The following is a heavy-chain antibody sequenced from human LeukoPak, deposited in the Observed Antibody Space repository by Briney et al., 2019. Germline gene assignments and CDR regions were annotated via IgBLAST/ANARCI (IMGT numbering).Heavy chain of an antibody. CDR1: GYIFTGYY. V-gene: IGHV1-2*02. Sequence: ASVKVSCKASGYIFTGYYMHWVRQAPGQGPEWMGWINPNSGGTNYAQKFQGRVTMTRDTSISAAYMDLSSLRSDDTAVYYCARGGYSGYDYDCWGQGTLVTVSS. D-gene: IGHD5-12*01. J-gene: IGHJ4*02. CDR3: ARGGYSGYDYDC. CDR2: INPNSGGT.